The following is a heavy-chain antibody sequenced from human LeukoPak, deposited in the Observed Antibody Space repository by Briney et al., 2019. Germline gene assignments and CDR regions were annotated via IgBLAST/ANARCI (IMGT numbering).Heavy chain of an antibody. CDR2: NIPVFGSA. CDR3: ARGGVYSASSDFQH. V-gene: IGHV1-69*13. J-gene: IGHJ1*01. D-gene: IGHD5-12*01. CDR1: GGTFSSYA. Sequence: SVKVSCKASGGTFSSYAINWVRQAPEQGLEWMGGNIPVFGSANYAQKFQGRVSITADESTSTAYMEMSSLRFEDTAVYYCARGGVYSASSDFQHWGQGTLVTVSS.